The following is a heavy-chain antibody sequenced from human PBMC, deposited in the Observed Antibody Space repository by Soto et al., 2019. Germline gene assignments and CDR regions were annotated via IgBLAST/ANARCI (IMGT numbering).Heavy chain of an antibody. J-gene: IGHJ4*02. CDR3: ARDGYCSGGSCYSVPVFDY. CDR1: GFSFSSYG. D-gene: IGHD2-15*01. V-gene: IGHV3-33*01. CDR2: IWYDGSNK. Sequence: GGSLRLSGAAAGFSFSSYGMHWVRQAPGKGLEWVAVIWYDGSNKYYADSVKGRFTISRDNSKNTLYLQMNSLRAEDTAVYYCARDGYCSGGSCYSVPVFDYWGQGT.